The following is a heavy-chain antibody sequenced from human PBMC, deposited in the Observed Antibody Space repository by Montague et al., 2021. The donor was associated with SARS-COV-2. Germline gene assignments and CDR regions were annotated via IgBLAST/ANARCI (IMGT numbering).Heavy chain of an antibody. CDR2: ISGSGGST. CDR3: AKDVPPSGSYGDYFDY. D-gene: IGHD1-26*01. J-gene: IGHJ4*02. V-gene: IGHV3-23*01. CDR1: GFTFSSYA. Sequence: SLRLSCAASGFTFSSYAMSWVRQAPGKGLEWVSAISGSGGSTYYADSVKGRFTISRDNSKNTLYLQMNSLGAEDTAVYYCAKDVPPSGSYGDYFDYWGQGTLVTVSS.